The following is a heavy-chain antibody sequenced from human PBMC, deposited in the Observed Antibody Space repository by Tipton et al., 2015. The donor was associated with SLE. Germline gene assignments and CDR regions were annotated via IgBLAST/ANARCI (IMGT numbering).Heavy chain of an antibody. V-gene: IGHV4-39*01. CDR3: ATQPPGGAFDI. Sequence: SSYGMHWVRQAPGKGLEWIGSIYYSGSTYYNPSLKSRVTISVDTSKNQFSLKLSSVTAADTAVYYCATQPPGGAFDIWGQGTMVTVSS. D-gene: IGHD1-14*01. CDR2: IYYSGST. CDR1: SSYG. J-gene: IGHJ3*02.